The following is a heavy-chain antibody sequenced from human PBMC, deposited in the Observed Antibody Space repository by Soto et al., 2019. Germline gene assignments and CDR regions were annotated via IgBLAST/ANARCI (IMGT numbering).Heavy chain of an antibody. V-gene: IGHV3-49*03. D-gene: IGHD6-19*01. CDR1: GFTFGDYA. Sequence: GGSLRLSCTASGFTFGDYAMSWFRQAPGKGLEWVGFIRSKAYGGTTEYAASVKGRFTISRDDSKSIAYLQMNSLKTEDTAVYYCTRRYSSGWQPAVWPLNSYYYGMAVWGQGPTVTISS. CDR3: TRRYSSGWQPAVWPLNSYYYGMAV. J-gene: IGHJ6*02. CDR2: IRSKAYGGTT.